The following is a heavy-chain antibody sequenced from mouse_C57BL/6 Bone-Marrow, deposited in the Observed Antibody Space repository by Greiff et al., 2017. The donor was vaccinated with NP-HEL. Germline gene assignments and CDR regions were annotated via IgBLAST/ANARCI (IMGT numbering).Heavy chain of an antibody. CDR1: GYTFTDYY. J-gene: IGHJ2*01. CDR2: INPYNGGT. Sequence: EVQLQQSGPVLVKPGASVKMSCKASGYTFTDYYMNWVKQSPGKSLEWIGVINPYNGGTSYNQKFKGKATLTVDKSSSPAYMELNSLTSEDSAVYYCARPGSSYYFDYWGQGTTLTVSS. CDR3: ARPGSSYYFDY. D-gene: IGHD1-1*01. V-gene: IGHV1-19*01.